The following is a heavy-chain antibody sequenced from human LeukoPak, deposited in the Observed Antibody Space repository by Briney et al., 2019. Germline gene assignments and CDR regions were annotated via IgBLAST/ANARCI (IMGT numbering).Heavy chain of an antibody. CDR3: AKDSRRNSGSYVFDY. CDR2: ISYDGSNK. Sequence: PGGSLRLSCAASGFPFSSYAMHWVRQAPGKGLEWVAVISYDGSNKYYADSVKGRFTISRDNSKNTLYLQMNSLRGEDTAVYYCAKDSRRNSGSYVFDYWGQGTLVTVSS. D-gene: IGHD1-26*01. CDR1: GFPFSSYA. V-gene: IGHV3-30*04. J-gene: IGHJ4*02.